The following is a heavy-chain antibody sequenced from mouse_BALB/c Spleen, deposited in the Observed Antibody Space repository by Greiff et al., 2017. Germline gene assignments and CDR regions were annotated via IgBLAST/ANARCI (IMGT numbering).Heavy chain of an antibody. Sequence: QVQLQQSGPELVKPGASVKISCKASGYAFSSSWMNWVKQRPGQGLEWIGRIYPGDGDTNYNGKFKGKATLTADKSSSTAYMQLSSLTSVDSAVYFCARGGFITTVPLFAYWGQGTLVTVSA. CDR2: IYPGDGDT. J-gene: IGHJ3*01. V-gene: IGHV1-82*01. D-gene: IGHD1-2*01. CDR3: ARGGFITTVPLFAY. CDR1: GYAFSSSW.